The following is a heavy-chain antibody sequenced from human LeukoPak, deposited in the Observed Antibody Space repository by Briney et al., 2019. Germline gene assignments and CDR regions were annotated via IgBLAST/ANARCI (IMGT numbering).Heavy chain of an antibody. V-gene: IGHV3-30*02. Sequence: GGSLRLSCAASGFTFSSYGMHWVRQAPGKGLEWVALIKPDGSNKYYADSVKGRFTISRDNSKNTLHLQMNSLRAEDTAVYYCARSRAFAYWGQGTLVTVSS. CDR3: ARSRAFAY. D-gene: IGHD2/OR15-2a*01. CDR1: GFTFSSYG. CDR2: IKPDGSNK. J-gene: IGHJ4*02.